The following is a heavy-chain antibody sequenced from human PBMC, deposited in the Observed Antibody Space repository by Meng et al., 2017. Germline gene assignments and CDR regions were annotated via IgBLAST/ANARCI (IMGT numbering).Heavy chain of an antibody. Sequence: SLKISCAASGFTFDDYAMHWVRQAPGKGLEWVSGISWNSGSIGYADSVKGRFTISRDNAKNSLYLQMNSLRAGDTALYYCAKDIRVDPTGGWFDPWGHGTQVT. CDR3: AKDIRVDPTGGWFDP. CDR1: GFTFDDYA. J-gene: IGHJ5*02. D-gene: IGHD1-1*01. CDR2: ISWNSGSI. V-gene: IGHV3-9*01.